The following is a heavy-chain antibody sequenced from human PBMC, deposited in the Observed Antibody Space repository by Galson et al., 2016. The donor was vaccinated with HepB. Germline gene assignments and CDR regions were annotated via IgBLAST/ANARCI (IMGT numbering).Heavy chain of an antibody. CDR1: GFTLSSYS. CDR3: ARDRRGRWLTDYYYYGLDV. CDR2: ISSSSTYI. Sequence: SLRLSCAASGFTLSSYSLNWVHQAPGKGLEWVSSISSSSTYIYYADSVKGRFTISRDNAKNSLHLQTNSLRAEDTAVYYCARDRRGRWLTDYYYYGLDVWGQGTTVTVSS. V-gene: IGHV3-21*01. J-gene: IGHJ6*02. D-gene: IGHD6-19*01.